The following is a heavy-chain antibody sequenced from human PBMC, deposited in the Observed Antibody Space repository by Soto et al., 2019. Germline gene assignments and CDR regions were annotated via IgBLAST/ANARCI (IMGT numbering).Heavy chain of an antibody. J-gene: IGHJ5*02. CDR2: ISTYNGST. CDR3: ARNIAVAAPNWFDP. Sequence: ASVQVPCKASGYTFTRYYMFWVRQAPGQGLEWMGRISTYNGSTNYAQKLQGRVTMTTDTSTSTAYMELRSLRSDDTAVYYCARNIAVAAPNWFDPWGQGTLVTVSS. CDR1: GYTFTRYY. V-gene: IGHV1-18*04. D-gene: IGHD6-13*01.